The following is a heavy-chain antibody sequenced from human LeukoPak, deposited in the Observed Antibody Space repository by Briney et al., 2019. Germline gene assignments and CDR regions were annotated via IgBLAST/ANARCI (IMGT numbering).Heavy chain of an antibody. CDR1: GYTFTSYG. V-gene: IGHV1-18*01. J-gene: IGHJ4*02. CDR3: AREILGDIVATIDY. D-gene: IGHD5-12*01. CDR2: ISAYNGNT. Sequence: GASVKVSCKASGYTFTSYGISWVRQAPGQGLEWMGWISAYNGNTNYAQKLQGRVTMTTDTSTSTAYMELRSLRSDDTAVYYCAREILGDIVATIDYWGQGTLVTVSS.